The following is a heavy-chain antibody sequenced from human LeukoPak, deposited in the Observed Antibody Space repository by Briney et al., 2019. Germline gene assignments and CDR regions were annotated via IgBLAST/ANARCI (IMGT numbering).Heavy chain of an antibody. J-gene: IGHJ4*02. CDR2: ISGGGETT. D-gene: IGHD4-17*01. CDR3: ARDYADYVGYFFFDY. V-gene: IGHV3-23*01. CDR1: GFTFNNYA. Sequence: GGSLRLSCAASGFTFNNYAMYWVRQAPGKGLEWVSSISGGGETTYYADSAKGRFTISRDNSQNTLYLQMNSPRAEDTAVYYCARDYADYVGYFFFDYWGRGTLVTVSS.